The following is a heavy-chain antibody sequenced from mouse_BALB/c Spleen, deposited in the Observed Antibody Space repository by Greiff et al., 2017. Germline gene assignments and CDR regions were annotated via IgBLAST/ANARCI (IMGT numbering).Heavy chain of an antibody. CDR3: ARYGNYELFDY. CDR1: GYTFSSYW. D-gene: IGHD2-1*01. J-gene: IGHJ2*01. Sequence: QVQLQQSGAELMKPGASVKISCKATGYTFSSYWIEWVKQRPGHGLEWIGEILPGSGSTNYNEKFKGKATFTADTSSNTAYMQLSSLTSEDSAVYYCARYGNYELFDYWGQGTTLTVSS. CDR2: ILPGSGST. V-gene: IGHV1-9*01.